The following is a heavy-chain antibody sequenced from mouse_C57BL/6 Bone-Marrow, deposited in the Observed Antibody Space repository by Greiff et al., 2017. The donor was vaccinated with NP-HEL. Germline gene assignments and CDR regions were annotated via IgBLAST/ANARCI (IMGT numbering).Heavy chain of an antibody. CDR2: ISSGSSTI. CDR1: GFTFSDYG. Sequence: EVQLVESGGGLVKPGGSLKLSCAASGFTFSDYGMHWVRQAPEKGLEWVAYISSGSSTIYYADTVKGRFTISRDNATNTLFLQMTSLRSEDTAMYYCARLGYYGSSYYAMGYWGQGTSVTVAS. CDR3: ARLGYYGSSYYAMGY. J-gene: IGHJ4*01. V-gene: IGHV5-17*01. D-gene: IGHD1-1*01.